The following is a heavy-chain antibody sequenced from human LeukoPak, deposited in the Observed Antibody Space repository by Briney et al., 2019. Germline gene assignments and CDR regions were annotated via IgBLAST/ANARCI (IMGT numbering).Heavy chain of an antibody. CDR1: GYAFTGYY. V-gene: IGHV1-2*02. CDR2: INPNSGGT. J-gene: IGHJ3*02. Sequence: ASVKVSCKASGYAFTGYYMHWVRQAPGQGLEWMGWINPNSGGTNYAQKFQGRVTMTRDTSISTAYMELSRLRSDDTAVYYCASIAVAGFSPRGAFDIWGQGTMVTVSS. CDR3: ASIAVAGFSPRGAFDI. D-gene: IGHD6-19*01.